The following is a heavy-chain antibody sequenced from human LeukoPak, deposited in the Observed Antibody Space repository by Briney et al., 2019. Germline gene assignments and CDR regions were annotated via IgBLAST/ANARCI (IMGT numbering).Heavy chain of an antibody. V-gene: IGHV4-39*01. CDR3: ARHGRVPAGYVDY. CDR1: GGSISSSSYY. J-gene: IGHJ4*02. CDR2: IYYSGST. D-gene: IGHD2-2*01. Sequence: SETLSLTCTVSGGSISSSSYYWGWIRQPPGKGLEWIGSIYYSGSTYYNPSLKSRVTISVDTSKNQFSLKLSSVTAADTAVYYCARHGRVPAGYVDYWGQGTLVTVSS.